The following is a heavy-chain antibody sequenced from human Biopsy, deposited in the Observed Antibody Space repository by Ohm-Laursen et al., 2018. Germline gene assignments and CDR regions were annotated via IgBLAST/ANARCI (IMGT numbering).Heavy chain of an antibody. Sequence: GSLRLSCAASGFSVSSYDMNWVRQAPGKGLEWISYISETSSHIYDADSVRGRFTVARDIAKNSLYLQLISLRVEDTAVYYCARDSSRRAREGGMDVWGQGTTVTVSS. CDR1: GFSVSSYD. D-gene: IGHD6-6*01. CDR2: ISETSSHI. J-gene: IGHJ6*02. CDR3: ARDSSRRAREGGMDV. V-gene: IGHV3-21*01.